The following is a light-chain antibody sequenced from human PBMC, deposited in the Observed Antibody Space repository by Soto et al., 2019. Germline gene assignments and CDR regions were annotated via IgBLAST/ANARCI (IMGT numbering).Light chain of an antibody. J-gene: IGKJ1*01. CDR2: AAS. CDR3: QQHSHWPPWT. Sequence: EVVLTQSPATLSLSPGERATLSCRASQNVRAFLDWYQQKPGQAPRLLIYAASNRATGNPDRFSGSGSGTDFTLTISSLEPEDFAVYYCQQHSHWPPWTFGQGTRVEIQ. CDR1: QNVRAF. V-gene: IGKV3-11*01.